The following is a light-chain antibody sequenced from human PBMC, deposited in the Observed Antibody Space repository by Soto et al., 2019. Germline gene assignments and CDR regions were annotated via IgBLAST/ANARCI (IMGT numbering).Light chain of an antibody. Sequence: EIVLTQSPGTLSLSPGDRATLSCRASQNVVTNIAWYQQRPGQAPRLLIYDTSTRATDIPARFSGSGSGTEFTLTISSLQSEDLVVYYCQHYYGRPPWTFGQGTKVDIK. V-gene: IGKV3-15*01. CDR3: QHYYGRPPWT. J-gene: IGKJ1*01. CDR1: QNVVTN. CDR2: DTS.